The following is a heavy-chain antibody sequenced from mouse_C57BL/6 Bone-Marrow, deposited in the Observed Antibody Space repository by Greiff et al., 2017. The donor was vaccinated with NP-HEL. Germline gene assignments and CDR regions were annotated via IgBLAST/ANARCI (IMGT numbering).Heavy chain of an antibody. Sequence: EVQGVESGGGLVQPGGSLKLSCAASGFTFSDYYMYWVRQTPEKRLEWVAYISNGGGSTYYPDTVQGRFTISRDNAKNTLYLQMSRLKSEDTAMYYCARAGYYGFAYWGQGTLVTVSA. V-gene: IGHV5-12*01. D-gene: IGHD1-1*01. CDR3: ARAGYYGFAY. CDR2: ISNGGGST. J-gene: IGHJ3*01. CDR1: GFTFSDYY.